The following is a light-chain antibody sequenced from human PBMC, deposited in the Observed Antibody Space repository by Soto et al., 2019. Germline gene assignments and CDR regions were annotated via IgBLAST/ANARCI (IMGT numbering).Light chain of an antibody. Sequence: QSVLTQPPSASGTLGQRVTISCSGSRSNIGSNYVYWYQQLTETAPKLLIYRNNQRPSGVPDRFSGSKSGTSASLAISGLRSEDEADYYCAAWDDSLSGAVFGGGTQLTVL. CDR3: AAWDDSLSGAV. CDR1: RSNIGSNY. V-gene: IGLV1-47*01. J-gene: IGLJ7*01. CDR2: RNN.